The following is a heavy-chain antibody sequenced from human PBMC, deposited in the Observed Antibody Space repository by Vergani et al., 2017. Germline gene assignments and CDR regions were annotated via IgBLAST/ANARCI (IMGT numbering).Heavy chain of an antibody. Sequence: EVQLLESGGGLAQPGGSLRLSCAASGFSFPGYAMSWVRQAPGKGLEWVSSVSGSSATPYYADSVKGRFIISRDNSKNTLHLQMNSLRADDTAVYYCARQSRDVFCTNGVCPLGYWGQGALVTVSS. CDR1: GFSFPGYA. D-gene: IGHD2-8*01. CDR3: ARQSRDVFCTNGVCPLGY. V-gene: IGHV3-23*01. CDR2: VSGSSATP. J-gene: IGHJ4*02.